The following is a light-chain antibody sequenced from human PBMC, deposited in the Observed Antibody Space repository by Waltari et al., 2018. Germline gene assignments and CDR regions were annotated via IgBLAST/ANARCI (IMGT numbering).Light chain of an antibody. J-gene: IGKJ4*01. CDR1: ESFYKY. CDR3: QQGSILPLT. Sequence: EVVLTQSPVTLSLSAGERASLSCRPSESFYKYLAWYQQRPGQPPRLLIYDTSIRAAGVPGRFSGSGYGTDFTLTITSLEAEDFAVYFCQQGSILPLTFGGGTRVEIK. V-gene: IGKV3-11*01. CDR2: DTS.